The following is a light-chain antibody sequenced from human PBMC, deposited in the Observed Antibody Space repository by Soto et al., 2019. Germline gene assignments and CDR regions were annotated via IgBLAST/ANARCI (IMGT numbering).Light chain of an antibody. CDR2: DVN. CDR1: GGDVGGYNY. CDR3: SSYAGFNNYV. V-gene: IGLV2-8*01. Sequence: QSVLTQPPSASGSPGQSVTISCTGTGGDVGGYNYVSWYQQHPGKVPRLIIYDVNKRPSGVPDRFSGSNSDNTASLTVSGLQAEDEADYYCSSYAGFNNYVFGTGTKLTVL. J-gene: IGLJ1*01.